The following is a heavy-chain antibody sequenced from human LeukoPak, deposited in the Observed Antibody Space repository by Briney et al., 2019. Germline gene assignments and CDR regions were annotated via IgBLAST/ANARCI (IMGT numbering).Heavy chain of an antibody. V-gene: IGHV4-34*01. CDR1: GGSFSGYY. Sequence: PSETLSLTCAVYGGSFSGYYWSWIRQPPGKGLEWIGEINHSGSTNYNPSLKSRVTISVDTSKNQFSLKLSSVTAADTAVYYCARGLLAGYCSSTSCYKGEFDYWGQGTLVTVSS. CDR2: INHSGST. D-gene: IGHD2-2*02. CDR3: ARGLLAGYCSSTSCYKGEFDY. J-gene: IGHJ4*02.